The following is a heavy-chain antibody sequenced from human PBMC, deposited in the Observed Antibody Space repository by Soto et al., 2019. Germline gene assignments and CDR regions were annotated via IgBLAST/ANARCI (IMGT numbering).Heavy chain of an antibody. CDR2: INSDGSST. D-gene: IGHD6-13*01. Sequence: GGSLRLSCSASGFTFSSYWMHWVRQAPGKGLVWVSRINSDGSSTSYADSVKGRFTISRDNAKNTLYLQMNSLRAEDTAVYYCARAASSSWYYYYYYGMDVWGQGTTVTVSS. CDR1: GFTFSSYW. V-gene: IGHV3-74*01. J-gene: IGHJ6*02. CDR3: ARAASSSWYYYYYYGMDV.